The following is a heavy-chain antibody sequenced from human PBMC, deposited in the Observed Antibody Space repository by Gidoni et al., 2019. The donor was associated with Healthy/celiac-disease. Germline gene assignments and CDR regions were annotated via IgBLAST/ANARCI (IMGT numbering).Heavy chain of an antibody. Sequence: QVQLVESGCGVVQRRRSLRLSCAASGFPFGSYGLHWVRQAPGKGLELVAVISYDGSNKYYADSLKGRFTISRDNSKNTLYLQMNSLRAEDTAVYYCAKDLVVVVPAAISPSWFDPWGQGTLVTVSS. CDR3: AKDLVVVVPAAISPSWFDP. CDR1: GFPFGSYG. V-gene: IGHV3-30*18. CDR2: ISYDGSNK. D-gene: IGHD2-2*02. J-gene: IGHJ5*02.